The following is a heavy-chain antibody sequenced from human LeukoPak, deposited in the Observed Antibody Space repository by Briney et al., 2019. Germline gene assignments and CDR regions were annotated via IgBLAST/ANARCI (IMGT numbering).Heavy chain of an antibody. CDR1: GGSISSPVYY. V-gene: IGHV4-30-4*01. CDR2: IYYSGSS. Sequence: SETLSLTCTVSGGSISSPVYYWSWIRQPPGKGLEWIGYIYYSGSSYHNPSLHSRITISLDTSKNQFSLKLSSVTAADTAVYYCARDSDEVGASNWGQGTLVTVSS. J-gene: IGHJ4*02. D-gene: IGHD1-26*01. CDR3: ARDSDEVGASN.